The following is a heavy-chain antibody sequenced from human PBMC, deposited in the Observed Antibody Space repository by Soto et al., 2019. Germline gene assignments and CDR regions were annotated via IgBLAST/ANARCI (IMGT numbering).Heavy chain of an antibody. CDR1: GYTFTSYA. Sequence: QVHLVQSGAEGKKPGASVKVSCMASGYTFTSYAIHWVRQAPGQSPEWLGWINAANGDTRYSRKFQGRVTITRDTSASTAYMELSSLRSEDTAIYYCGRAAVGATRPILYNARDVWGQGTTVTVSS. V-gene: IGHV1-3*01. D-gene: IGHD1-26*01. CDR2: INAANGDT. J-gene: IGHJ6*02. CDR3: GRAAVGATRPILYNARDV.